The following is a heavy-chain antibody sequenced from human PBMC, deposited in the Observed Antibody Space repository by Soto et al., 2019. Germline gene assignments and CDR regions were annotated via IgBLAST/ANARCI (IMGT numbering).Heavy chain of an antibody. D-gene: IGHD3-9*01. Sequence: QVQLVESGGGVVQPGRSLRLSCAASGFTFSSYGMHWVRQAPGKGLEWVAVISYDGSNKYYADSVKGRFTISRDNSKNTLYLQMTSLRAEDTAVYYCAKVSADIFTGPWGDWGQGTLVTVSS. CDR2: ISYDGSNK. J-gene: IGHJ4*02. V-gene: IGHV3-30*18. CDR3: AKVSADIFTGPWGD. CDR1: GFTFSSYG.